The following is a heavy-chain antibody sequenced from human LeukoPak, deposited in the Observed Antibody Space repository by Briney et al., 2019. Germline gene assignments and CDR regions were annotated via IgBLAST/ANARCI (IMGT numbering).Heavy chain of an antibody. D-gene: IGHD5-12*01. CDR1: GFTFSIYS. CDR2: ISSRSDYI. Sequence: GGSLRLSCAAPGFTFSIYSMSWVRQAPGKGLEWVSSISSRSDYIYYADSVKGRFTISRDNAKNSLYLQMISLRAEDTAVYYCARDPYSGYDKRVYYFDYWGQGTLVTVSS. V-gene: IGHV3-21*01. CDR3: ARDPYSGYDKRVYYFDY. J-gene: IGHJ4*02.